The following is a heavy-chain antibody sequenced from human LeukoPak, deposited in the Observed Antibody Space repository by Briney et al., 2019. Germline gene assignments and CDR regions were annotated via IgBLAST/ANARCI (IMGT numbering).Heavy chain of an antibody. J-gene: IGHJ3*02. CDR3: ARVYYYDSSGGARGAFDI. CDR2: INSDGSST. Sequence: PGGSLRLSCAASGFTFSSYWMHWVRQAPGKGVVWVSRINSDGSSTSYADSVKGRFTISRDNAKNTLYLQMNSLRAEDTAVYYCARVYYYDSSGGARGAFDIWGQGTMVTVSS. CDR1: GFTFSSYW. V-gene: IGHV3-74*01. D-gene: IGHD3-22*01.